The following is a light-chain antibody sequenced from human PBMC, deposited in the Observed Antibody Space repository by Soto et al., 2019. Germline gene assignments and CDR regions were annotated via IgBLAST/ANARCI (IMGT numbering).Light chain of an antibody. J-gene: IGKJ2*01. V-gene: IGKV1-5*01. CDR2: DAS. CDR3: QQYHSYPYT. Sequence: DIQMTQYPYTLSASVGDRVTITCRASQHINTWLAWYQQKSGKAPKLLMYDASSLESGVPSRFSGSSAGTEFTLTISSVQPVYLATYYCQQYHSYPYTFGQGTNLDIQ. CDR1: QHINTW.